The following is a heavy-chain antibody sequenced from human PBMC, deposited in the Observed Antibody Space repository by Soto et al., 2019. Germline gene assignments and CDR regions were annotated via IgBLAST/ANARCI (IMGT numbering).Heavy chain of an antibody. CDR2: ISAYNGNT. Sequence: ASVKVTWKDRVYTFTSYGISWVRQAPGQGLEWMGWISAYNGNTNYAQKLQGRVTMTTDTSTSTAYMELRSLRSDDTAVYYCARDLTISRVVVTAIKAYWGQGTLVTVSP. J-gene: IGHJ4*02. CDR3: ARDLTISRVVVTAIKAY. V-gene: IGHV1-18*01. CDR1: VYTFTSYG. D-gene: IGHD2-21*02.